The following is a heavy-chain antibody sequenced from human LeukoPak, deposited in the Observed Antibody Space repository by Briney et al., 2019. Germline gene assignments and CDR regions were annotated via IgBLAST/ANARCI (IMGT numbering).Heavy chain of an antibody. CDR2: INHSGST. CDR1: GGSFSGYY. Sequence: SETLSLTCAVYGGSFSGYYWSWIRQPPGKGLEWIGEINHSGSTNYNPSLKSRVTISVDTSKNQFSLKLSSVTAADTAAYYCARDIDYGGNSAFDYWGLGIVVSVSS. D-gene: IGHD4-23*01. V-gene: IGHV4-34*01. CDR3: ARDIDYGGNSAFDY. J-gene: IGHJ4*02.